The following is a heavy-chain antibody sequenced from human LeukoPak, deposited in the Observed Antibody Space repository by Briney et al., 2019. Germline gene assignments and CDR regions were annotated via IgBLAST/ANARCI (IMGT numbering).Heavy chain of an antibody. CDR1: GYTLTELS. V-gene: IGHV1-24*01. J-gene: IGHJ6*03. D-gene: IGHD3-22*01. CDR3: ATAPIDSSGYPNYYYYMDV. Sequence: ASVKLSCKVSGYTLTELSMHWMRQAPGKGLEWKGGFDPEDGETIYAQKFQGRVTMTEDTSTDTAYMELSSLRSEDTAVYYCATAPIDSSGYPNYYYYMDVWGKGTTVTVSS. CDR2: FDPEDGET.